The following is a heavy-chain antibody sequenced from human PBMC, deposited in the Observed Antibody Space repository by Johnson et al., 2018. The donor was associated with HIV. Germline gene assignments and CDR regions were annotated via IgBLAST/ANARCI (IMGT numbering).Heavy chain of an antibody. CDR3: ARAEGDGYNRRSRSAFDI. CDR1: GFTLRNAW. D-gene: IGHD5-24*01. V-gene: IGHV3-66*01. CDR2: IYSGGST. Sequence: VQLVESGGGLVKPGGSLRLSCAGSGFTLRNAWMSWVRQAPGKGLEWVSDIYSGGSTYYADSVKGRFTISRDNSKNTLYLQMNSLRAEDTAVYYCARAEGDGYNRRSRSAFDIWAKGQWSPSLQ. J-gene: IGHJ3*02.